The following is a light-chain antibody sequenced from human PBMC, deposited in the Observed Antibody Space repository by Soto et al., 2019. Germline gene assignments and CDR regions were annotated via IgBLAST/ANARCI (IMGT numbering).Light chain of an antibody. CDR3: QQYGSS. CDR1: QSVSSSY. J-gene: IGKJ3*01. Sequence: EIVLTQSPGTLSLSPGERATLSCRASQSVSSSYLAWYQQKPGQAPRLLIYGASSRSTGIPDRFSGSGSGTAFTLTISRLEPEDFAVYYCQQYGSSFGPGTKVDIK. CDR2: GAS. V-gene: IGKV3-20*01.